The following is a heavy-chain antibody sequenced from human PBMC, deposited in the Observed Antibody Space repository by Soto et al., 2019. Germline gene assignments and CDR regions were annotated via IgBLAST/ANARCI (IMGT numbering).Heavy chain of an antibody. V-gene: IGHV1-69*12. Sequence: QVQLVQSGAEVKKPGSSVKVSCKASGGTFSSYAISWVRQAPGQGLEWMGGIIPIFGTANYAQKFQGRVRMPADESTSTAYMELSSLRSEDTAVYYCARGPNDYCYYPGAFDIWGQGTMVTVSS. CDR1: GGTFSSYA. CDR2: IIPIFGTA. CDR3: ARGPNDYCYYPGAFDI. D-gene: IGHD4-17*01. J-gene: IGHJ3*02.